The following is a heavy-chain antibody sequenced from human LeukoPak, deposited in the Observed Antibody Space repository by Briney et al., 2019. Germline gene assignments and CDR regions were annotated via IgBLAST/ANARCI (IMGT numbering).Heavy chain of an antibody. V-gene: IGHV4-61*02. J-gene: IGHJ4*02. Sequence: SETLSLTCTVSGGSISSGSYYWNWIRQPAGKGLEWIGRIYTSGSTNYNPSLKSRVTISVDTSKNQFSLKLSSVTAADTAVYYCARHVNYDFWSGYYVDYWGQGTLVTVSS. D-gene: IGHD3-3*01. CDR2: IYTSGST. CDR1: GGSISSGSYY. CDR3: ARHVNYDFWSGYYVDY.